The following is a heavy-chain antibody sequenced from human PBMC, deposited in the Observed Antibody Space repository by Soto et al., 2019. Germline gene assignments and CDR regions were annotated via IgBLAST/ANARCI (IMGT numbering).Heavy chain of an antibody. J-gene: IGHJ4*01. Sequence: GGSLRLSCAASGFDFYYYNMNWVRQAPGRGLEWVSSISGTGIDIHFADSVKGRFVISRDNAKTSLYLQMNSLRPEDTAVYYCARERVVNYTDYYFDYWGHGTLVTVSS. CDR1: GFDFYYYN. CDR3: ARERVVNYTDYYFDY. CDR2: ISGTGIDI. V-gene: IGHV3-21*01. D-gene: IGHD3-16*02.